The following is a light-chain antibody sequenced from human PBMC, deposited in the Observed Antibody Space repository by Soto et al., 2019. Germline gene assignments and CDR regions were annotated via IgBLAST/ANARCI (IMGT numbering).Light chain of an antibody. Sequence: QSVLTQPPSASGTPGQRVTFSCSGSISNIGDNDVFWYQQLPGTAPKLLIYRNYERPSGVPDRFSGSESGTSASLAISGLRSEDEADYYCAVWDDSLSGVVFGGGTKVTVL. CDR2: RNY. CDR3: AVWDDSLSGVV. V-gene: IGLV1-47*01. CDR1: ISNIGDND. J-gene: IGLJ2*01.